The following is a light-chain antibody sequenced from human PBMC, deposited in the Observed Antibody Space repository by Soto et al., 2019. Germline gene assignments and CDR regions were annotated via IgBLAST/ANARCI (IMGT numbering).Light chain of an antibody. J-gene: IGKJ3*01. CDR1: QSVSSSY. V-gene: IGKV3-20*01. CDR2: GAS. Sequence: EIVLTQSPGTLSLSPGERATLSCRASQSVSSSYLAWYQQKPGQAPRLLIYGASTRATGIPDRFSGSGSGTDFNLTISRLDPEDFAVYYCQRYGNSPFTFGPRTKVDIK. CDR3: QRYGNSPFT.